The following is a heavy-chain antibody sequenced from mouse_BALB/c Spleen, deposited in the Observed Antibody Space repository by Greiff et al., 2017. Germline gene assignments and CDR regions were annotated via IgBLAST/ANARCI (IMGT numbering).Heavy chain of an antibody. CDR1: GFTFSSFG. CDR3: AREDYYGSSYPSFDY. V-gene: IGHV5-17*02. Sequence: DVHLVESGGGLVQPGGSRKLSCAASGFTFSSFGMHWVRQAPEKGLEWVAYISSGSSTIYYADTVKGRFTISRDNPKNTLFLQMTSLRSEDTAMYYCAREDYYGSSYPSFDYWGQGTTLTVSS. CDR2: ISSGSSTI. D-gene: IGHD1-1*01. J-gene: IGHJ2*01.